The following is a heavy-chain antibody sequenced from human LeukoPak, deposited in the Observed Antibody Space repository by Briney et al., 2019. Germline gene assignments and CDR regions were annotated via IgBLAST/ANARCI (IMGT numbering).Heavy chain of an antibody. CDR1: GGSISSSSYY. J-gene: IGHJ4*02. V-gene: IGHV4-39*01. CDR2: IFYSGST. D-gene: IGHD7-27*01. CDR3: ARQRDWGFGGYLDY. Sequence: SETLTLTCTVSGGSISSSSYYWGWIRQPPGEGLEWIGYIFYSGSTYYNPSLKSRVTISVDTSKNQFSLNLSSVTAADTALYYCARQRDWGFGGYLDYWGQGTLVTVSS.